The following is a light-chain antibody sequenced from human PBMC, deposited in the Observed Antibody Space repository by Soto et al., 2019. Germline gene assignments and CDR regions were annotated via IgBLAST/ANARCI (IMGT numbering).Light chain of an antibody. Sequence: EIVMTQSPATLSVSPGERATLSCRASQSVSSNLAWYQQKPGQAPRLLIFGASTRAAGIPARFSGSGSGTEFTLTIRSLQSEDFAVYDCQQYNNWPLLTFGGGTKVEIK. CDR2: GAS. CDR1: QSVSSN. V-gene: IGKV3-15*01. J-gene: IGKJ4*01. CDR3: QQYNNWPLLT.